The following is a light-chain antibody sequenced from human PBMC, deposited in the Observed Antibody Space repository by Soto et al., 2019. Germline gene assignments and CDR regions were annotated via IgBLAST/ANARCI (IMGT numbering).Light chain of an antibody. J-gene: IGKJ4*01. CDR3: QQYASSPVT. CDR2: GAS. Sequence: EIVLTQSPGTLSFSPGERATLSCRSSQSVSSSYLAWYQQRPGQAPRLLIFGASNRATGVPDRFTGSASGTDFTLTISRLQPEDFALYFCQQYASSPVTFGGGTTVDIK. V-gene: IGKV3-20*01. CDR1: QSVSSSY.